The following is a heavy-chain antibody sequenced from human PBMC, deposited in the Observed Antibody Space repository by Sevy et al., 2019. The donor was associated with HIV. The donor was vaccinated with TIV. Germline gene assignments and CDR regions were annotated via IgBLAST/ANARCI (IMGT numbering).Heavy chain of an antibody. CDR2: IYYIGST. Sequence: SETLSLTCTVSGGSMSSYYWSWIRQPPGKGLEWIGYIYYIGSTNYNPSLKSRVTISVDTSKNQFSLKLSSVTAADTAVYYCARGRQQLLGSLDYWGQGTLVTVSS. D-gene: IGHD6-13*01. CDR3: ARGRQQLLGSLDY. V-gene: IGHV4-59*01. J-gene: IGHJ4*02. CDR1: GGSMSSYY.